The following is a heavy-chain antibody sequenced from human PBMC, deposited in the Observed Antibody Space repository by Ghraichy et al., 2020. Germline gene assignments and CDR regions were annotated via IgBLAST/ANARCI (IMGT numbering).Heavy chain of an antibody. Sequence: LSLTCTASGFTFGDYYMSWIRQAPGKGLEWVSYISSGSSNIEYADSVKGRFTISRDNAKSSLHLQMNSLRAEDTAIYYCARTEVRYCSGGTCLHLTTGEYYVDYWGQGTLVTVSS. CDR3: ARTEVRYCSGGTCLHLTTGEYYVDY. J-gene: IGHJ4*02. CDR1: GFTFGDYY. V-gene: IGHV3-11*01. D-gene: IGHD2-15*01. CDR2: ISSGSSNI.